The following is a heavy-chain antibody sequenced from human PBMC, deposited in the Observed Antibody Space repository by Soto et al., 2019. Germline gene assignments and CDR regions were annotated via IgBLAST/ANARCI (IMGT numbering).Heavy chain of an antibody. CDR1: GGSISSYY. D-gene: IGHD5-12*01. CDR3: ARRRRDSGYDSGYYYYYMDV. V-gene: IGHV4-59*08. Sequence: PSETLSLTCTVSGGSISSYYWSWIRQPPGKGLEWIGYIYYSGSTNYNPSLKSRVTISVDTSKNQFSLKLSSVTAADTAVYYCARRRRDSGYDSGYYYYYMDVWGKGTTVTVSS. CDR2: IYYSGST. J-gene: IGHJ6*03.